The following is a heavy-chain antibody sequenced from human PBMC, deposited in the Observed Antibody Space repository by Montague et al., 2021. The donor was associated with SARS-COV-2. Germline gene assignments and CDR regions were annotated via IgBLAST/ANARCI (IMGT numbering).Heavy chain of an antibody. CDR3: ARADYYGSLEN. V-gene: IGHV4-39*01. J-gene: IGHJ4*02. D-gene: IGHD3-10*01. CDR2: IYYSGTT. CDR1: GGSISSSTYY. Sequence: SETLSLTCTVSGGSISSSTYYWGRIRQPPGKGLEWIGTIYYSGTTYYNPSLKSRVTISINTSRNKFSLNLKSVTAADTAVYYCARADYYGSLENWGQGTLVPVSS.